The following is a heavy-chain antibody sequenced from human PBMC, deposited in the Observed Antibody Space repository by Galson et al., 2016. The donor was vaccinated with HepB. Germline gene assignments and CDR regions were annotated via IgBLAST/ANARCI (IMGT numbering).Heavy chain of an antibody. J-gene: IGHJ6*02. CDR1: GFTFSSYA. D-gene: IGHD6-13*01. Sequence: SLRLSCAGSGFTFSSYAMNWVRQAPGKGLEWVSAISGSGGTPYYVDSVKGRFTISRDNSKNTLYLHMNSLRSDDTAVYYCAKVLRPYSSNWNYYVMDVWGQGTTVSVSS. CDR2: ISGSGGTP. V-gene: IGHV3-23*01. CDR3: AKVLRPYSSNWNYYVMDV.